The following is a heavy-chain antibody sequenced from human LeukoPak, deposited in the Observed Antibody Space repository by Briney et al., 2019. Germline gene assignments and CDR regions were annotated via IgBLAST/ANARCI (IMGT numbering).Heavy chain of an antibody. CDR3: ARVSTTYYYGSGSYSHFDY. J-gene: IGHJ4*02. Sequence: SETLSLTCTVSGGSISSSSYYWGWIRQPPGKGLEWIGSIYYSGSTYYNPSLKSRVTISVDTSKNQFSLKLSSVTAADTAVYSCARVSTTYYYGSGSYSHFDYWGQGTLVTVSS. CDR2: IYYSGST. V-gene: IGHV4-39*07. CDR1: GGSISSSSYY. D-gene: IGHD3-10*01.